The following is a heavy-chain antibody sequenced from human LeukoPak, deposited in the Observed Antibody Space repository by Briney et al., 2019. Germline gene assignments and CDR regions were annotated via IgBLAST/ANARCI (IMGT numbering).Heavy chain of an antibody. CDR1: GFTFSSYW. J-gene: IGHJ6*02. Sequence: GGSLRLSCAASGFTFSSYWMSWVRQAPGKGLEWVANIKQDGSEKYYVDSVKGRFTISRDNAKNSLYLQMNSLRAEDTAVCYCAREGGDCSSTSCYWVYYYYYGMDVWGQGTTVTVSS. CDR2: IKQDGSEK. V-gene: IGHV3-7*01. CDR3: AREGGDCSSTSCYWVYYYYYGMDV. D-gene: IGHD2-2*01.